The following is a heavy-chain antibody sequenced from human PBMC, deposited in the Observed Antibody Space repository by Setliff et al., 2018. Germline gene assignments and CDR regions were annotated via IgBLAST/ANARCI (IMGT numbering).Heavy chain of an antibody. CDR1: GYTFTSYS. CDR2: ISGYCGDT. Sequence: ASVKVSCKASGYTFTSYSITWVRQAPGRGLEWLGWISGYCGDTSYAQKFQDRVTLTTDTSTSTAYMEMRSLTSDDTAVYYCARVTGVTTFGVIMKDFEFWGQGTLVTVSS. J-gene: IGHJ4*02. D-gene: IGHD3-3*01. CDR3: ARVTGVTTFGVIMKDFEF. V-gene: IGHV1-18*01.